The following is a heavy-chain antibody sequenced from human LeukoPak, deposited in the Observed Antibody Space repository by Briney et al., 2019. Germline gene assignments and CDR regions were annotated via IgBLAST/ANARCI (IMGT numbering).Heavy chain of an antibody. CDR2: IYYSGST. CDR3: ARSTYYCNSTACYGSPAYYMDV. J-gene: IGHJ6*03. Sequence: SETLSLTCTVSGGSITSSTDYWGWIRQPPGKGLEWIGTIYYSGSTYYSPSLKSRLMISVDTSKHQFSLKLSSVTAADTAVYYCARSTYYCNSTACYGSPAYYMDVWDKGTTVTVSS. V-gene: IGHV4-39*01. CDR1: GGSITSSTDY. D-gene: IGHD2-2*01.